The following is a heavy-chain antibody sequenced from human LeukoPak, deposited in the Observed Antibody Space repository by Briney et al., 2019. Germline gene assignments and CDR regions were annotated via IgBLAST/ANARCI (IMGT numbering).Heavy chain of an antibody. V-gene: IGHV3-33*01. Sequence: GGSLRLSCAASGFTFRTFGMHWVRQAPGKGLEWVAIIWYDGINKYCADSVKGRFTISRDNSKNTLYLQMNSLRAEDTAVYYCARATGEYSSSRPLDYWGQGTLVTVSS. J-gene: IGHJ4*02. CDR1: GFTFRTFG. D-gene: IGHD6-6*01. CDR2: IWYDGINK. CDR3: ARATGEYSSSRPLDY.